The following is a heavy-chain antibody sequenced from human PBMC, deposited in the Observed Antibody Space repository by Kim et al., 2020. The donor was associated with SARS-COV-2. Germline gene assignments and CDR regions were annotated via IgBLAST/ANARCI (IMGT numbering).Heavy chain of an antibody. CDR1: GFNFGDFA. D-gene: IGHD6-19*01. V-gene: IGHV3-49*03. CDR3: TRWDYSSGWGPYYFDY. CDR2: IRSKAYGGTT. J-gene: IGHJ4*02. Sequence: GGSLRLSCTASGFNFGDFAMSWFRQAPGKGLEWVGFIRSKAYGGTTEYAASVKGRFTISRDDSKSIAYLQMNSLKNEDTFVYYCTRWDYSSGWGPYYFDYWGRGTPGTVSS.